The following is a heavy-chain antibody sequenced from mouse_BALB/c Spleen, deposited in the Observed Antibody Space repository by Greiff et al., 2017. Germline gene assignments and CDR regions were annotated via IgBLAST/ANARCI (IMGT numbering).Heavy chain of an antibody. D-gene: IGHD2-3*01. CDR2: ISSGGST. CDR1: GFTFSSYA. CDR3: ARGHDGYSCYFDY. J-gene: IGHJ2*01. Sequence: EVKLMESGGGLVKPGGSLKLSCAASGFTFSSYAMSWVRQTPEKRLEWVASISSGGSTYYPDSVKGRFTISRDNARNILYLQMSSLRSEDTAMYYCARGHDGYSCYFDYWGQGTTLTVSS. V-gene: IGHV5-6-5*01.